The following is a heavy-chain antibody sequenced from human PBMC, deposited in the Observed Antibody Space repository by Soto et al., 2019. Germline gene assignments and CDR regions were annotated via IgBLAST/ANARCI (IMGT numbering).Heavy chain of an antibody. D-gene: IGHD2-15*01. V-gene: IGHV3-30*04. CDR2: ISNDGRGK. Sequence: QVQLVESGGGVVQPGRSLRLSCAASGFTFTTYAIHWVRQAPGKGLEWLAVISNDGRGKYYADSVKGRFTISRDNSKNTLHLQMNSLRSDDTAVYYCARDQCFGGGRSCYYFDFWGQGTLFTVSS. CDR3: ARDQCFGGGRSCYYFDF. J-gene: IGHJ4*02. CDR1: GFTFTTYA.